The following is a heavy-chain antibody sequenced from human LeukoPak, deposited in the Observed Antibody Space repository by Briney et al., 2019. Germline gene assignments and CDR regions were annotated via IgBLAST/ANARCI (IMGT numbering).Heavy chain of an antibody. V-gene: IGHV1-69*04. CDR1: GGTCSSYA. J-gene: IGHJ4*02. CDR2: IIPILGIA. CDR3: ASGDTALDY. Sequence: ASVNLSCKASGGTCSSYAISWVRQAPGQGLEWMGRIIPILGIANYAQKFQGRVTITADKSTSTAYMELSSLRSEDTAVYYCASGDTALDYWGQGTLVTVSS. D-gene: IGHD5-18*01.